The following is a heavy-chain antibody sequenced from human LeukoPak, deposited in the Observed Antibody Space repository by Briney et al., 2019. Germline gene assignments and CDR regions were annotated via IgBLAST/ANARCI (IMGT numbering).Heavy chain of an antibody. D-gene: IGHD3-22*01. V-gene: IGHV3-9*01. J-gene: IGHJ4*02. CDR2: ISWNSGSI. Sequence: PGRSLRLSCAASGFTFDGYAMHWVRQAPGKGLEWVSGISWNSGSIGYADSVKGRFTISRDNAKNSLYLQMNSLRAEDTALYYCAKDISPFAYDSSGYNRWGQGTLVTVSS. CDR1: GFTFDGYA. CDR3: AKDISPFAYDSSGYNR.